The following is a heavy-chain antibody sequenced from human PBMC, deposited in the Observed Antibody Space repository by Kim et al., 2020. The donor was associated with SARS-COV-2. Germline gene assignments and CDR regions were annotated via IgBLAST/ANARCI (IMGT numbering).Heavy chain of an antibody. J-gene: IGHJ4*02. CDR2: GNT. D-gene: IGHD3-9*01. Sequence: GNTNYNPSLKSRVAISLDTSKSQFSLKLNSVTAADTAVYYCARSRYLDYWGQGTLVTVSS. V-gene: IGHV4-59*01. CDR3: ARSRYLDY.